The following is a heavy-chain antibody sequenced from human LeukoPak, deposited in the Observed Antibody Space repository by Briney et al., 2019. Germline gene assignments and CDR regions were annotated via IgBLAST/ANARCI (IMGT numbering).Heavy chain of an antibody. CDR3: ARETDQNYYDSSGYYTYFDY. J-gene: IGHJ4*02. Sequence: SETLSLTCAVSGGSIKSNNWWSWVRQPPGKGLEWIGEVYHSGSTHYNPSLESRVTVSVDKSKNRFSLDLSSVTAADTAVYYCARETDQNYYDSSGYYTYFDYWGQGTLVTVSS. CDR1: GGSIKSNNW. V-gene: IGHV4-4*02. CDR2: VYHSGST. D-gene: IGHD3-22*01.